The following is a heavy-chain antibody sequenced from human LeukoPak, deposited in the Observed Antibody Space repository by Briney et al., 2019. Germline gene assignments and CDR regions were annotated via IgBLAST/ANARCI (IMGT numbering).Heavy chain of an antibody. CDR1: GFTFSSYE. Sequence: LTGGSLRLSCAASGFTFSSYEMNWVRQAPAKGLGWVAYISSSGSTIYYADSVKGRFNISRDNAKNTLYLQMNSLRAEDTAVYYCAREGSYDGSTMWYFDYWGQGTLVTVSS. D-gene: IGHD3-22*01. V-gene: IGHV3-48*03. CDR3: AREGSYDGSTMWYFDY. J-gene: IGHJ4*02. CDR2: ISSSGSTI.